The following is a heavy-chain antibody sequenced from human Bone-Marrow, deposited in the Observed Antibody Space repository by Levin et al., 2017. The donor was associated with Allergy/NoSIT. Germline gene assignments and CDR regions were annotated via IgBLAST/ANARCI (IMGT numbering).Heavy chain of an antibody. J-gene: IGHJ6*03. CDR1: GFTFSSYG. CDR2: IWYDGSNK. D-gene: IGHD2-2*01. Sequence: GGSLRLSCAASGFTFSSYGMHWVRQAPGKGLEWVAVIWYDGSNKYYADSVKGRFTISRDNSKNTLYLQMNSLRAEDTAVYYCARDPSTLYQLLHYYYYYMDVWGKGTTVTVSS. V-gene: IGHV3-33*01. CDR3: ARDPSTLYQLLHYYYYYMDV.